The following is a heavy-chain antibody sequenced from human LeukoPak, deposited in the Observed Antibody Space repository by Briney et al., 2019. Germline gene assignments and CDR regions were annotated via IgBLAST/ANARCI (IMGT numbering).Heavy chain of an antibody. Sequence: SETLSLTCAVYGGSFSGYYWSWIRQPPGKGLEWIGEINHSGSTNYNPSLKSRVTISVDTSKNQFSLKLSSVTAADTAVYYCARLVVAAERDWFDPWGQGTLVTVSS. J-gene: IGHJ5*02. D-gene: IGHD1-26*01. CDR2: INHSGST. CDR3: ARLVVAAERDWFDP. CDR1: GGSFSGYY. V-gene: IGHV4-34*01.